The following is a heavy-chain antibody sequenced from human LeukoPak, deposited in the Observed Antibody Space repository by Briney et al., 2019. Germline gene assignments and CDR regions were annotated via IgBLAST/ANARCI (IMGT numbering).Heavy chain of an antibody. CDR1: GFIFSNYW. CDR3: ARYDGYDLRY. CDR2: INEGGSEK. V-gene: IGHV3-7*04. D-gene: IGHD3-3*01. Sequence: GGSLRLSCAASGFIFSNYWMSWVRQAPGKGREWVAKINEGGSEKHYVDSVKGRFTISRDNAKNSLYLEMNGLRAEDTAVYYSARYDGYDLRYWGQGTLVTVSS. J-gene: IGHJ4*02.